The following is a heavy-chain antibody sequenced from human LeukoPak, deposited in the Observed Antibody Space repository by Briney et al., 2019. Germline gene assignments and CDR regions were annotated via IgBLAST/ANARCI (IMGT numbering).Heavy chain of an antibody. CDR3: AKDLWFGESAFDY. D-gene: IGHD3-10*01. CDR1: GFTFDDYA. Sequence: GGSLRLSCAASGFTFDDYAMHWVRQAPGKGLEWVSGISWNSGSIGYADSVKGRFTISRDNSKNTLYLQMNSLRAEDTAVYYCAKDLWFGESAFDYWGQGTLVTVSS. J-gene: IGHJ4*02. V-gene: IGHV3-9*01. CDR2: ISWNSGSI.